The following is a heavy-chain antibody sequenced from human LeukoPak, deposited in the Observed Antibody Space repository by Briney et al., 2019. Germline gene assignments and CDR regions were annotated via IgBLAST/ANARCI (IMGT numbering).Heavy chain of an antibody. CDR2: IYTSGST. CDR1: GGSISSYY. J-gene: IGHJ6*03. CDR3: ARDSSGWYGNYYYMDV. D-gene: IGHD6-19*01. Sequence: SETLSLTCTVSGGSISSYYWSWIRQPAGKGLEWIGRIYTSGSTNYNPPLKSRVTMSVDTSKNQFSLKLSSVTAADTAVYYCARDSSGWYGNYYYMDVWGKGTTVTVSS. V-gene: IGHV4-4*07.